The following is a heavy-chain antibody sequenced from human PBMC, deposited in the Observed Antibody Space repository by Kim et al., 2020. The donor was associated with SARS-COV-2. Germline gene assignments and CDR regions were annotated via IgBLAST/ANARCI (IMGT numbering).Heavy chain of an antibody. Sequence: SETLSLTCTVSGTSISNYYWNWIRQPPGKGLEWIGYISHSGSTNYNPSLKSRVTISVDTSKNQFSLKLSSVTAADTAVYYCARQGYFDLWGRGTLVTVSS. CDR2: ISHSGST. J-gene: IGHJ2*01. CDR3: ARQGYFDL. CDR1: GTSISNYY. V-gene: IGHV4-59*08.